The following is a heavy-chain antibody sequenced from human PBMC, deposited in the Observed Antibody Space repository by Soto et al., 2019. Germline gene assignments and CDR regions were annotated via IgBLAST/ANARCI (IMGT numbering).Heavy chain of an antibody. D-gene: IGHD6-19*01. V-gene: IGHV5-10-1*01. CDR2: IDPSDSYT. CDR3: ARPRIAVPLDDAFDI. CDR1: GYSFTSYW. J-gene: IGHJ3*02. Sequence: GESLKISCKGSGYSFTSYWISWVRQMPGKGLEWMGRIDPSDSYTSYSPSFQGHVTISADKSISTAYLQWSSLKASDTAMYYCARPRIAVPLDDAFDIWGQGTMVTVSS.